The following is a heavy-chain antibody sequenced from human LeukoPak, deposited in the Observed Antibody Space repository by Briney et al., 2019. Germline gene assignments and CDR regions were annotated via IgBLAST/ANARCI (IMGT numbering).Heavy chain of an antibody. Sequence: GGSLRLSCAASGFTFSDYYMSWIRQAPGKGLEWVSYISSSGSTIYYADSVKGRFTISRDNAKNSLYLQMNSLRAEDTAVYYCASPRGCGSARCHNFDYWGQGTLVTVSS. CDR3: ASPRGCGSARCHNFDY. V-gene: IGHV3-11*04. D-gene: IGHD2-2*01. CDR1: GFTFSDYY. J-gene: IGHJ4*02. CDR2: ISSSGSTI.